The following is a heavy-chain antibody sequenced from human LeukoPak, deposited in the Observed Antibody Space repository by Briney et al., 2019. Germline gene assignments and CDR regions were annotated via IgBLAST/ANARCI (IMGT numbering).Heavy chain of an antibody. CDR2: IISDGSST. J-gene: IGHJ3*02. D-gene: IGHD6-19*01. CDR1: GFTFSSYW. Sequence: GGSLRLSCAASGFTFSSYWMHWVRQPPGKGLVWVSRIISDGSSTNYADSVKGRFTISRDNARSTLYLQMNSLRAEDTAVYYCAREDVDIAVAASGPFDIWGQGTMVTVSS. V-gene: IGHV3-74*01. CDR3: AREDVDIAVAASGPFDI.